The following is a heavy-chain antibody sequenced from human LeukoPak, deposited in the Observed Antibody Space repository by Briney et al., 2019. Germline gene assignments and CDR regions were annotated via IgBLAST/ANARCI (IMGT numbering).Heavy chain of an antibody. J-gene: IGHJ4*02. Sequence: PSETLSLTCTVSGGSINNYWWNWIRQPPGKGLEWIGYIYYSGSTSYNPSLKSRLTISVDTSLNQFSLKLNSVTAADTAVYYCARYCSGGDCYSKALDYWGQGILVTVSS. CDR3: ARYCSGGDCYSKALDY. CDR1: GGSINNYW. V-gene: IGHV4-59*01. D-gene: IGHD2-15*01. CDR2: IYYSGST.